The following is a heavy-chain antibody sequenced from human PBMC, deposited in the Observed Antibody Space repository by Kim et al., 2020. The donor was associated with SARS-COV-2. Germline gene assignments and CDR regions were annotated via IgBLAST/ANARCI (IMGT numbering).Heavy chain of an antibody. V-gene: IGHV1-69*13. CDR1: GGTFSSYA. D-gene: IGHD4-17*01. CDR3: ARKSSPGYMTTVAHFDY. CDR2: IIPIFGTA. J-gene: IGHJ4*02. Sequence: SVKVSCKASGGTFSSYAISWVRQAPGQGLEWMGGIIPIFGTANYAQKFQGRVTITADESTSTAYMELSSLRSEDTAVYYCARKSSPGYMTTVAHFDYWGQGTLVTVSS.